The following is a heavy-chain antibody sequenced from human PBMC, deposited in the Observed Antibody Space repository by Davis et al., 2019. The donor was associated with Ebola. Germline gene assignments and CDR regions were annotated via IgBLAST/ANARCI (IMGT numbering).Heavy chain of an antibody. J-gene: IGHJ4*02. CDR1: GFTFSSYG. V-gene: IGHV3-33*01. Sequence: GESLKISCAASGFTFSSYGMHWVRQAPGKGLEWVAVIWYDGSNKYYADSVKGRFTISRDNSKNTLYLQMNSLRAEDTAVYYCARDNRNDFWSGYGFDYWGQGTLVTVSS. CDR2: IWYDGSNK. CDR3: ARDNRNDFWSGYGFDY. D-gene: IGHD3-3*01.